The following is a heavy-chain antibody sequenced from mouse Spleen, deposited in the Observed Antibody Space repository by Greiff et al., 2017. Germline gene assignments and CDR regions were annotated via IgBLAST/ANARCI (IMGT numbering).Heavy chain of an antibody. CDR1: GYTFTSYG. J-gene: IGHJ2*01. CDR3: ARGDDGYPYYFDY. V-gene: IGHV1-81*01. D-gene: IGHD2-3*01. CDR2: IYPRSGNT. Sequence: VQLQESGAELARPGASVKLSCKASGYTFTSYGISWVKQRTGQGLEWIGEIYPRSGNTYYNEKFKGKATLTADKSSSTAYMELRSLTSEDSAVYFCARGDDGYPYYFDYWGQGTTLTVSS.